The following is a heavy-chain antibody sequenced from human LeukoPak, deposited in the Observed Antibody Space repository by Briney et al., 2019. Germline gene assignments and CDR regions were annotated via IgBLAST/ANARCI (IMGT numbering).Heavy chain of an antibody. CDR1: GXSFTYYW. Sequence: GESLKISCEGSGXSFTYYWSGWVRQMPGKGLEWMGIIYPGDSDTRYRPSFQGQVTISVDKSISTAYLQWSSLKASDTAMYYCARQDGNSKYYFDYWGQGTLVTVSS. D-gene: IGHD1-1*01. J-gene: IGHJ4*02. CDR3: ARQDGNSKYYFDY. V-gene: IGHV5-51*01. CDR2: IYPGDSDT.